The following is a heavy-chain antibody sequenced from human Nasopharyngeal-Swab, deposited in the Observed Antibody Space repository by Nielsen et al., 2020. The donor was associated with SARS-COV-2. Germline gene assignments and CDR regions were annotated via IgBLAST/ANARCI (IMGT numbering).Heavy chain of an antibody. V-gene: IGHV3-23*01. J-gene: IGHJ6*02. CDR2: ISGSGGST. CDR1: GFTFSSYA. D-gene: IGHD4-11*01. Sequence: GGSLRLSCAASGFTFSSYAMSWVRQAPGKGLEWVSSISGSGGSTYYADSVKGRFTISRDNSKNTLYLQMNSLRAEDTAVYYCARDHHYSNYLYYYYYYGMDVWGQGTTVTVSS. CDR3: ARDHHYSNYLYYYYYYGMDV.